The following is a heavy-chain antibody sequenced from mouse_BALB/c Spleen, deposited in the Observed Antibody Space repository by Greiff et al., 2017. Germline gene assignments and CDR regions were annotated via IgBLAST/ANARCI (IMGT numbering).Heavy chain of an antibody. CDR3: ARSNDYGVWFAY. V-gene: IGHV1-87*01. J-gene: IGHJ3*01. Sequence: VQLQQSGAELVRPGASVKLSCKASGYTFTSYWMQWVKQRPGQGLEWIGAIYPGDGDTRYTQKFKGKATFTADKSSSTAYMQLSSLAAEDSAVYYCARSNDYGVWFAYWGQGTLVTVSA. D-gene: IGHD2-4*01. CDR2: IYPGDGDT. CDR1: GYTFTSYW.